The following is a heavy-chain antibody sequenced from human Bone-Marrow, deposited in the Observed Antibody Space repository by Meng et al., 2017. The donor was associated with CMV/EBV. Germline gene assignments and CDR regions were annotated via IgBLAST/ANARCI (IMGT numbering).Heavy chain of an antibody. CDR2: MNPNSDNT. V-gene: IGHV1-8*01. D-gene: IGHD6-19*01. CDR3: ATGVADVEY. Sequence: GESGVVVEKRGASVKGFCKPSVYSLTSHDVNGLRQDAGEGLEWMRWMNPNSDNTDYAQKLQGRVTMTRNISKSTAYMDVSSLRSEDTAVYYCATGVADVEYWGQGTLVTVSS. J-gene: IGHJ4*02. CDR1: VYSLTSHD.